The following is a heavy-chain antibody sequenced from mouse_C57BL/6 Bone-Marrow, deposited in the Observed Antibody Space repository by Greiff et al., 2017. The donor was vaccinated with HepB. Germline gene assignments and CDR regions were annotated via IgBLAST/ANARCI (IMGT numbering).Heavy chain of an antibody. CDR1: GYTFTSYW. CDR3: ARRDYYAMDD. V-gene: IGHV1-69*01. CDR2: IDPSDSYT. J-gene: IGHJ4*01. Sequence: QVQLQQPGAELVLPGASVKLSCKASGYTFTSYWMHWVKQRPGQGLEWIGEIDPSDSYTNYNKKFKGKSTLTVDKSSSTAYMQLSILTSEYSAVYYCARRDYYAMDDWGQGTSVTVSS.